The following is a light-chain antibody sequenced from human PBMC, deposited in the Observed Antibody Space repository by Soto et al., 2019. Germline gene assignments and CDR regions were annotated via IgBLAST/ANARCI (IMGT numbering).Light chain of an antibody. CDR3: QQYNDWPLT. CDR1: QSVSSN. J-gene: IGKJ1*01. CDR2: GAF. V-gene: IGKV3-15*01. Sequence: EIVMTQSPVTLSVSPGERATLSCRASQSVSSNLAWYQQKPGQAPSLLIYGAFTRATGIPARFSGTGSGTEFTLTISSLQSEDFALYYCQQYNDWPLTFVQGTKVDI.